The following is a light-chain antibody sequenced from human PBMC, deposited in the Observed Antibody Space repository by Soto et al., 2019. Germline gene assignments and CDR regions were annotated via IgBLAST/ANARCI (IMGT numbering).Light chain of an antibody. Sequence: DIQMTQSPSTLSGSVGTRVTITCRASQTISSWLVWYQQKPGKAPKLLLYKASTLKSGVPSRCSGSGSGTEFTLPINSLQHDDFATYYCQQYHSSSITFGQGTRLEI. CDR2: KAS. J-gene: IGKJ5*01. CDR3: QQYHSSSIT. CDR1: QTISSW. V-gene: IGKV1-5*03.